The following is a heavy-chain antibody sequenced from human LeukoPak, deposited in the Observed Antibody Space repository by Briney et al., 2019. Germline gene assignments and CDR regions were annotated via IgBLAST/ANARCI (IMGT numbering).Heavy chain of an antibody. D-gene: IGHD2-2*01. CDR2: ISYDGSNK. Sequence: GGSLRLSCAASGFTFSSYAMHWVRQAPGKGLEWVAVISYDGSNKYYADSVKGRFTISRDNSKNTLYLQMNSLRAEDTAVYYCARSRIVVVPAANDYWGQGTLATVSS. J-gene: IGHJ4*02. V-gene: IGHV3-30-3*01. CDR1: GFTFSSYA. CDR3: ARSRIVVVPAANDY.